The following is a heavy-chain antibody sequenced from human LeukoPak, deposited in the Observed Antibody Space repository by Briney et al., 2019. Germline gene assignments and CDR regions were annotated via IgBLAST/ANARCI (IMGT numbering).Heavy chain of an antibody. J-gene: IGHJ6*02. CDR3: GSSTFHYYYHGMDV. Sequence: GGSLRLSCAASGFTFSSYAMSWVRQAPGKGLEWVSAISDSGGNTYYTDSVMGRFTISRDNSKNTLYLQMNSLRAEDTAVYYCGSSTFHYYYHGMDVWGQGATVTVSS. CDR2: ISDSGGNT. CDR1: GFTFSSYA. V-gene: IGHV3-23*01. D-gene: IGHD3-10*01.